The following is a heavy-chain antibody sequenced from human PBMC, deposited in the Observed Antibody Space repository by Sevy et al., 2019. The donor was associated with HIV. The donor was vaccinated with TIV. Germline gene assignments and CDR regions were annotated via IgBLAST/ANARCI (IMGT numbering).Heavy chain of an antibody. D-gene: IGHD1-26*01. V-gene: IGHV4-59*08. CDR3: AGENAWGRGYS. J-gene: IGHJ4*02. CDR1: GGSITSLY. CDR2: IYYNGHI. Sequence: SETLSLTCTVSGGSITSLYWNWIRQPPGKGLEWIANIYYNGHINYDPSLKSRGTLSLETSKNQFSLRLSSVTAADTAMYYCAGENAWGRGYSWGQGTLVTVSS.